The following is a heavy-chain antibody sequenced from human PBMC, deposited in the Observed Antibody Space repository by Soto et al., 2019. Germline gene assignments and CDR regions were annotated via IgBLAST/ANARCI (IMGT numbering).Heavy chain of an antibody. Sequence: GGSLRLSCAASGFTFSDYYMSWIRQAPGKGLEWISYISSGTNYIKYADSVKGRVTISRDDAKKSLYLQMNSLRPEDTAVYYCARDGSGSYYYVMDFWGQGTTVTVSS. CDR3: ARDGSGSYYYVMDF. CDR1: GFTFSDYY. J-gene: IGHJ6*02. V-gene: IGHV3-11*05. CDR2: ISSGTNYI. D-gene: IGHD3-10*01.